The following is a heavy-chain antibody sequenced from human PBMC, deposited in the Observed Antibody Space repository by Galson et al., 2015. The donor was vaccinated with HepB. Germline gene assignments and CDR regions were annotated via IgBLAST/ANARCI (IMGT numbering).Heavy chain of an antibody. J-gene: IGHJ6*02. Sequence: SVKVSCKASGGTFSSYAISWVRQAPGQGLEWMGGIIPIFGTANYAQKFQGRVTITADESTSTAYMELSSLRSEDTAVYYCASAIVGYDFWSGYSGYYYYGMDVWGQGTTVTVSS. CDR2: IIPIFGTA. V-gene: IGHV1-69*13. D-gene: IGHD3-3*01. CDR3: ASAIVGYDFWSGYSGYYYYGMDV. CDR1: GGTFSSYA.